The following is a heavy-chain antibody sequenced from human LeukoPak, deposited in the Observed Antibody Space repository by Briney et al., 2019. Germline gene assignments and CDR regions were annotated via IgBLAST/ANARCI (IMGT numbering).Heavy chain of an antibody. CDR1: GFTFSSYE. Sequence: GGSLRLSCAASGFTFSSYEMNWVRHVPGKGLVWVSRINDDGSATFYADSVKGRFTISRDNAKNTLFLQINSLRAEDTAVYYCAREILAPGKTHDYWGQGTLVTVSS. CDR2: INDDGSAT. CDR3: AREILAPGKTHDY. V-gene: IGHV3-74*01. J-gene: IGHJ4*02.